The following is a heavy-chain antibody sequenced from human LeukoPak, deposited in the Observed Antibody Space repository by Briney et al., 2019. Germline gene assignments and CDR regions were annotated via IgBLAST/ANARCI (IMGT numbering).Heavy chain of an antibody. CDR3: ASTGYGGGGSCPPTYIDY. CDR1: GGSISSSSYY. J-gene: IGHJ4*02. V-gene: IGHV4-39*01. CDR2: IYYSGRT. D-gene: IGHD2-15*01. Sequence: SETLSLTCTVSGGSISSSSYYCGWVRQPPGKGLEWLGSIYYSGRTYYNPSLKTRVTISVDTSKNQFSLKLSSVTAADTAVYYCASTGYGGGGSCPPTYIDYWGQGTLVTVSS.